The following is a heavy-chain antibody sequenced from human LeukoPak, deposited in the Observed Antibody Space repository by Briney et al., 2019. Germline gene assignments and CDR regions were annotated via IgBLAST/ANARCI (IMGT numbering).Heavy chain of an antibody. CDR3: AREARLGELSPSGY. Sequence: MSGGSLRLSCAASGFTFSSYGINWVRQAPGKGLEWVSSISSSSSYIYYADSVTGRFTISRDNAKNSLYLQMNSLGAEDTAVYYCAREARLGELSPSGYWGQGTLVTVSS. CDR2: ISSSSSYI. D-gene: IGHD3-16*02. V-gene: IGHV3-21*01. CDR1: GFTFSSYG. J-gene: IGHJ4*02.